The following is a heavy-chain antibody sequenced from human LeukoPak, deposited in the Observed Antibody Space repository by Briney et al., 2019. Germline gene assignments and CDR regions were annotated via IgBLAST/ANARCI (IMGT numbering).Heavy chain of an antibody. J-gene: IGHJ6*02. CDR3: ARGGGLDV. CDR2: INHNGNVN. V-gene: IGHV3-7*03. CDR1: GFTFSSYW. Sequence: GGSLRLSCAASGFTFSSYWMNWARQAPGKGLEWVASINHNGNVNYYVDSVKGRFTISRDNAKNSLYLQMSNLRAEDTVVYFCARGGGLDVRGQGATVTVSS. D-gene: IGHD3-16*01.